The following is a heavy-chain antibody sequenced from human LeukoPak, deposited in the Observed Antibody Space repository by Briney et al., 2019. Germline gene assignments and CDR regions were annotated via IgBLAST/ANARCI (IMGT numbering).Heavy chain of an antibody. CDR3: ARGPDYYDSSGLEFDY. Sequence: KASETLSLTCAVYGGSFSGYYWSWIRQPPGKGLEWIGEINHSGSTNYNPSLKSRVTISVDTSKNQFSLKLSSVTAADTAVYYCARGPDYYDSSGLEFDYWGQGTLVTVSS. V-gene: IGHV4-34*01. D-gene: IGHD3-22*01. CDR1: GGSFSGYY. J-gene: IGHJ4*02. CDR2: INHSGST.